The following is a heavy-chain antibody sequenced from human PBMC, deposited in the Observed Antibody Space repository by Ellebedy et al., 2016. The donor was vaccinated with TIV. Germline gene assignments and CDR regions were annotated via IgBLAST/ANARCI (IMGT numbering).Heavy chain of an antibody. CDR2: ISSSSTI. J-gene: IGHJ6*03. Sequence: GGSLRLXXAASGFTFSSYSMNWVRQAPGKGLEWVSYISSSSTIYYADSVKGRFTISRDNAKNSLYLQMNSLRDEDTAVYYCARETRGYSGYAYYYMDVWGKGTTVTVSS. V-gene: IGHV3-48*02. CDR1: GFTFSSYS. D-gene: IGHD5-12*01. CDR3: ARETRGYSGYAYYYMDV.